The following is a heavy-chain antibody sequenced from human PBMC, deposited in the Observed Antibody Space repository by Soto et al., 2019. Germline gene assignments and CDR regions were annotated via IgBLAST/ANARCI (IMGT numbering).Heavy chain of an antibody. CDR3: ARMYRGTSMDV. J-gene: IGHJ6*02. CDR1: GGSISSGGYY. Sequence: SETLSLTCTVSGGSISSGGYYWSWIRQHPGKGLEWIGYIYYSGSTYYNPSLKSRVTISVDTSKNQFSLKLSSVTAADTAVYYCARMYRGTSMDVWGQGTTVTVSS. CDR2: IYYSGST. V-gene: IGHV4-31*03. D-gene: IGHD3-10*01.